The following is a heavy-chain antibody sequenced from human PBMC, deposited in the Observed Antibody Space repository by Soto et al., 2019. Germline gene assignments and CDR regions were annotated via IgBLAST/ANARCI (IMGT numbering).Heavy chain of an antibody. J-gene: IGHJ6*02. CDR2: MYGSGST. Sequence: SETLSLTCTVSGESISTYYWSWIRQPAGKELEWIGRMYGSGSTNYSPFLKSRVAMSVDTSKNQFSLKLKSVTAADTAVYYCARVLLERRHYFGMDVWGQGTTVTVSS. D-gene: IGHD1-1*01. V-gene: IGHV4-4*07. CDR3: ARVLLERRHYFGMDV. CDR1: GESISTYY.